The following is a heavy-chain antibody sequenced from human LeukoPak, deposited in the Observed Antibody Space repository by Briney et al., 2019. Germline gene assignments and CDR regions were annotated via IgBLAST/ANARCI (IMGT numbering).Heavy chain of an antibody. J-gene: IGHJ4*02. V-gene: IGHV4-4*09. CDR1: GGSISSYY. D-gene: IGHD2-2*01. Sequence: PSETLSLTCTVSGGSISSYYWSWIRQPPGKGLEWIGYIYTSGSTNYNPSLKSRVTISVDTSKNQFSLKLSSVTAADTAVYYCARSYCSSTSCYFGAFDYWGQGTLVTVSS. CDR2: IYTSGST. CDR3: ARSYCSSTSCYFGAFDY.